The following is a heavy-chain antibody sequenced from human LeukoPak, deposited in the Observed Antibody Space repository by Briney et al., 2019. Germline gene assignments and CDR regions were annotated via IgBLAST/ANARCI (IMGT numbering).Heavy chain of an antibody. V-gene: IGHV1-8*02. CDR3: ARGYRSTVLTYDNFDY. CDR1: GYTFISYD. CDR2: MNPNSGNT. J-gene: IGHJ4*02. D-gene: IGHD4-17*01. Sequence: GASVKVSCKASGYTFISYDIKWVRQATAQGLEWMGWMNPNSGNTGYAQKFQGRVTMTRHTSITTAYMELSGLRSEDTAMYYSARGYRSTVLTYDNFDYWGQGTLVTVSS.